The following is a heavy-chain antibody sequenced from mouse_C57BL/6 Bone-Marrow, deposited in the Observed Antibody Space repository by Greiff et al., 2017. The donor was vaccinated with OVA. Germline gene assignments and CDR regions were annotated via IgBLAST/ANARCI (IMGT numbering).Heavy chain of an antibody. CDR3: ARANFHFDY. Sequence: DVKLVESGGDLVKPGGSLKLSCAASGFTFSSYGMSWVRQTPDKRLEWVATISSGGSYTYYPDSVKGRFTISRDNAKNTLYLQMSSLKSEDTAMYYCARANFHFDYWGQGTTLTVSS. D-gene: IGHD4-1*01. CDR1: GFTFSSYG. J-gene: IGHJ2*01. V-gene: IGHV5-6*02. CDR2: ISSGGSYT.